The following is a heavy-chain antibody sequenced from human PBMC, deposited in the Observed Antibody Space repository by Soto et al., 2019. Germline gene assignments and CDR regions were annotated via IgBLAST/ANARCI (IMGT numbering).Heavy chain of an antibody. CDR3: AKGHRPYGDYEEEAFDY. CDR1: GFTFSSYA. Sequence: LSLTCAASGFTFSSYAMSWVRQAPGKGLEWVSAISGSGGSTYYADSVKGRFTISRDNSKNTLYLQMNSLRAEDTAVYYCAKGHRPYGDYEEEAFDYWGQGTLVTVSS. CDR2: ISGSGGST. D-gene: IGHD4-17*01. J-gene: IGHJ4*02. V-gene: IGHV3-23*01.